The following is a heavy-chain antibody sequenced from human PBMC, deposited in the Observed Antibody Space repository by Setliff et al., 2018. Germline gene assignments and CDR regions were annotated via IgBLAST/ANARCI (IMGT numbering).Heavy chain of an antibody. CDR3: ARSSAPSVVLAADFDF. Sequence: ASVKVSCKTSGFMFYTVGFSWVRHVPEQGFEWMGCISGYNGNTNYAQKFQDRVTVTMDTSTSTVYMELRSLRSDDTAVYYCARSSAPSVVLAADFDFWGLGTPVTVSS. D-gene: IGHD3-3*01. CDR1: GFMFYTVG. J-gene: IGHJ4*02. V-gene: IGHV1-18*01. CDR2: ISGYNGNT.